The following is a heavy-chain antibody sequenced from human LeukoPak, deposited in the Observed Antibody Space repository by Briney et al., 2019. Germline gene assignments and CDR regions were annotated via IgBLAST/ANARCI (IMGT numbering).Heavy chain of an antibody. CDR3: AASASSDDAFAL. J-gene: IGHJ3*01. V-gene: IGHV4-39*07. CDR1: GGSISSSSYY. D-gene: IGHD2-15*01. Sequence: SETLSLTCTVSGGSISSSSYYWGWIRQPPGKGLEWIGSIYYSGSTYYNPSLKSRVTISVDTSKNQFSLKLSSVTAADTAVYYCAASASSDDAFALWGQGTMVTVSS. CDR2: IYYSGST.